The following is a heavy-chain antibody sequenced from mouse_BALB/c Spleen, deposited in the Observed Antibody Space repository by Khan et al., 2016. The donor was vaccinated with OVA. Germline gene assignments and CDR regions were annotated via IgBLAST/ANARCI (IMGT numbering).Heavy chain of an antibody. D-gene: IGHD2-1*01. J-gene: IGHJ4*01. V-gene: IGHV1S56*01. Sequence: VQLQQSGPELVKPGASVRISCKASGYTFTIYYIHWVKQRPGQGLEWIGWIYPGNVNTGYNEKFKGKATLTADKSSSTAYMQLSSLTSEDSAVYFCARWGGNYPYYAMDYWGQGTSVTVSS. CDR2: IYPGNVNT. CDR1: GYTFTIYY. CDR3: ARWGGNYPYYAMDY.